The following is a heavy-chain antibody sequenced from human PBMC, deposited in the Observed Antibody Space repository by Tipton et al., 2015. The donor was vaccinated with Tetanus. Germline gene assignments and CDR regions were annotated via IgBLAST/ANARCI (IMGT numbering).Heavy chain of an antibody. CDR2: IYHSGAT. V-gene: IGHV4-4*02. CDR3: ASRVRGPAAY. D-gene: IGHD3-3*01. J-gene: IGHJ4*02. Sequence: TLSLTCTVSGDSISSDNWWSWVRQPPGRGLEWIGEIYHSGATNYNSSLKSRVAISVSKSRNQFSLKVNSVTAADTAFYYCASRVRGPAAYWGQGILVTVSS. CDR1: GDSISSDNW.